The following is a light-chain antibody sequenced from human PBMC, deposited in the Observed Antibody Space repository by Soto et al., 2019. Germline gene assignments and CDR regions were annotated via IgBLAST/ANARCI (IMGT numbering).Light chain of an antibody. CDR3: QQYYSTPWT. Sequence: DIQLTPSPSFLSASAGDRATLSCRASQSISSYLAWYQQKPGKDPKLLIYAASTMQSGVTSRCSGSGSGTDYTPTTSSLQAEDFATYYCQQYYSTPWTFGQGTKVDIK. CDR2: AAS. J-gene: IGKJ1*01. V-gene: IGKV1-39*01. CDR1: QSISSY.